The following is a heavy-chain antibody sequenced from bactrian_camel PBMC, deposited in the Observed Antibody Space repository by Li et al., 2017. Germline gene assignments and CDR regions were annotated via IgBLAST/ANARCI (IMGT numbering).Heavy chain of an antibody. CDR3: TARYEFGLGACS. V-gene: IGHV3S40*01. CDR2: INTGGSST. J-gene: IGHJ4*01. CDR1: GFVFRSHV. Sequence: VQLVESGGGSVQAGGSLRLSCAASGFVFRSHVMTWVRQAPGKGLEWVSRINTGGSSTYYADSVKGRFTISKDNRKNILYLQMNSLTPGDTAMYYCTARYEFGLGACSGVRGPRSPSP. D-gene: IGHD1*01.